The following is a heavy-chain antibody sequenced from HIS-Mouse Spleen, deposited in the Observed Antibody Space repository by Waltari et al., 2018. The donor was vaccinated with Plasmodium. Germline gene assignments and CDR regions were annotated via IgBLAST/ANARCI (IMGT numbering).Heavy chain of an antibody. CDR1: GGSISSSSYY. Sequence: QLQLQESGPGLVKPSETLSLTCTVSGGSISSSSYYWGWIRQPPGKGLEWIGSSYYSGSTYYNPALKSRVTISVDTSKNQFSLKLSSVTAADTAVYYWARRGGSYYYFDYWGQGTLVTVSS. J-gene: IGHJ4*02. D-gene: IGHD1-26*01. V-gene: IGHV4-39*01. CDR2: SYYSGST. CDR3: ARRGGSYYYFDY.